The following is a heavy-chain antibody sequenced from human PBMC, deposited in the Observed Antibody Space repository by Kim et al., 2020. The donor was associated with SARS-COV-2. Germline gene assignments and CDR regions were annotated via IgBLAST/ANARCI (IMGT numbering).Heavy chain of an antibody. Sequence: GGSLRLSCAASGFTFSSYAMSWVRQAPGKGLEWVSAISGSGGSTYYADSVKGRFTISRDNSKNTLYLQMNSLRAEDTAVYYCAKVADYDILTGYYGYFDYWGQGTLVTVSS. D-gene: IGHD3-9*01. CDR2: ISGSGGST. J-gene: IGHJ4*02. CDR3: AKVADYDILTGYYGYFDY. CDR1: GFTFSSYA. V-gene: IGHV3-23*01.